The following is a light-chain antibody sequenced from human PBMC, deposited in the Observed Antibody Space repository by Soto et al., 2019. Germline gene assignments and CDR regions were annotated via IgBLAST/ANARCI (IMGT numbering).Light chain of an antibody. CDR3: QQSYSAPYT. CDR1: QGIRND. V-gene: IGKV1-39*01. Sequence: DIQKTQSPSSLSASVGDRVTITCRASQGIRNDLGWYQQKPGKAPKLLIYAASSLQSGVPSRFSGSGSRTDFTLTISSLQPDDLATYYCQQSYSAPYTFGQGTKVDIK. J-gene: IGKJ2*01. CDR2: AAS.